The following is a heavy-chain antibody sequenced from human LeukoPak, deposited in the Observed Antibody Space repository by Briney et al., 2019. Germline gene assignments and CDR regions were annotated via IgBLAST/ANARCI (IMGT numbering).Heavy chain of an antibody. CDR1: GGSFSGYY. Sequence: SETLSLTCAVYGGSFSGYYWSWIRQPPGKGLEWIGEINHSGSTNYNPSLKSRVTISVDTSKSQFSLKLSSVTAADTAVYYCARGGYCSGGSCYSRYYGMDVWGQGTTVTVSS. D-gene: IGHD2-15*01. CDR3: ARGGYCSGGSCYSRYYGMDV. V-gene: IGHV4-34*01. J-gene: IGHJ6*02. CDR2: INHSGST.